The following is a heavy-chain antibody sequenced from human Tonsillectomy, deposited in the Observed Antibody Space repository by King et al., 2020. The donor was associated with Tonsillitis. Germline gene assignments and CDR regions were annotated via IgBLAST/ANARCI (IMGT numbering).Heavy chain of an antibody. CDR1: GGSISHANW. V-gene: IGHV4-4*02. Sequence: QLQESGPGLVKPSGTLSLTCSVSGGSISHANWWSWVRQPPGKGLEWIGEISPSGDTNYNSSLKSRVTISPDKSKNQFSLNLTSVTAADTAVYYCAGVAYNFVLDYWGQGTLVIVSS. CDR3: AGVAYNFVLDY. CDR2: ISPSGDT. D-gene: IGHD5-24*01. J-gene: IGHJ4*02.